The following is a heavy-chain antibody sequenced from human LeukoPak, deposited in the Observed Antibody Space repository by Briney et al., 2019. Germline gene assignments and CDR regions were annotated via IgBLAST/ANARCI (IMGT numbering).Heavy chain of an antibody. J-gene: IGHJ4*02. CDR3: AKDLYSNSWYSFDY. Sequence: GGSLRLSCSASGLTFSNYAMHWVRQAPGKGLEHVSAITGNGDSTYYADSVKGRFTISRDNTKNTLYLQMSSLRTEDTAVYYCAKDLYSNSWYSFDYWGQGTLVTVSS. D-gene: IGHD6-13*01. CDR1: GLTFSNYA. V-gene: IGHV3-64D*09. CDR2: ITGNGDST.